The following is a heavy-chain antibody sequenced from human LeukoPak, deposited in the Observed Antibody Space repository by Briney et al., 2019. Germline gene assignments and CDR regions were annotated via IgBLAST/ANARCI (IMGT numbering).Heavy chain of an antibody. J-gene: IGHJ4*02. CDR3: AKDQGYYGSGTYVDY. D-gene: IGHD3-10*01. Sequence: GGSLRLSCAASGFTFGDFAMTWVRQAPGKGLEWVSSVSGSGSSTHYADSVKGRLTISRDDSKNTLYLQMNTLRAEDTAIYFCAKDQGYYGSGTYVDYWGQGTLVIVSS. CDR2: VSGSGSST. V-gene: IGHV3-23*01. CDR1: GFTFGDFA.